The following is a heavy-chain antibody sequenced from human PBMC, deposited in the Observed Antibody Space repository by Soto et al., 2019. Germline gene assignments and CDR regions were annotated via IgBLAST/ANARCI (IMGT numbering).Heavy chain of an antibody. CDR1: GFTFSSFV. V-gene: IGHV3-33*01. CDR3: ASRVGAVDY. Sequence: QVQLVESGGGGVQPGRSLRLSCATSGFTFSSFVMHWVRQAPGKGLEWVAVIYHDGSNKYYADSVKGRFTISRDNSKSTLYLQMNSLRAEDRAVYYCASRVGAVDYWGQGTLVTVSS. CDR2: IYHDGSNK. D-gene: IGHD3-16*01. J-gene: IGHJ4*02.